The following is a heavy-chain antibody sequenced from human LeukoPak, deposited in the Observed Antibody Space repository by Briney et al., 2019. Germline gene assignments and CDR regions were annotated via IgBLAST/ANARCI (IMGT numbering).Heavy chain of an antibody. CDR1: GFTFSSYS. Sequence: GGSLRLSCAASGFTFSSYSMNWVRQAPGKGLEWVSSISSSSSYIYYADSVKGRFTISRDNAKNSLYLQMNSLRAEDTAVYYCARAVGYSYGYRQPDYWGQGTLVTVSS. CDR3: ARAVGYSYGYRQPDY. D-gene: IGHD5-18*01. J-gene: IGHJ4*02. CDR2: ISSSSSYI. V-gene: IGHV3-21*01.